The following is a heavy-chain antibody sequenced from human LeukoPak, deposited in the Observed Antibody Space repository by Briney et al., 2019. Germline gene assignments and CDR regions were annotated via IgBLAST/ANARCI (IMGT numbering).Heavy chain of an antibody. CDR3: ARLQWLAPSYYYYYVDV. Sequence: ASETLSLTCTVSGGSISSYYWSWIRQPPGKRLEWIGYIYYSGSTNYNPSLKSRVTISVDTSKNQFSLKLSSVTAADTAVYYCARLQWLAPSYYYYYVDVWGKGTTVTISS. V-gene: IGHV4-59*12. D-gene: IGHD6-19*01. CDR1: GGSISSYY. CDR2: IYYSGST. J-gene: IGHJ6*03.